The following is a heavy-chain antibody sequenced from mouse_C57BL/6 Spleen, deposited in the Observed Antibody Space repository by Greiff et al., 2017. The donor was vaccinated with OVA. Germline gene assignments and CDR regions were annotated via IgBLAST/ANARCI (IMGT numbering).Heavy chain of an antibody. CDR2: INPSNGGT. J-gene: IGHJ2*01. D-gene: IGHD1-1*01. CDR3: ASYYGPSLDFDY. V-gene: IGHV1-53*01. Sequence: QVHVKQPGTELVKPGASVKLSRKASGYTFTSYWMHWVKQRPGQGLEWIGNINPSNGGTNYNEKFKSKATLTVDKSSSTAYMQLSSLTSEDSAVYYCASYYGPSLDFDYWGQGTTLTVSS. CDR1: GYTFTSYW.